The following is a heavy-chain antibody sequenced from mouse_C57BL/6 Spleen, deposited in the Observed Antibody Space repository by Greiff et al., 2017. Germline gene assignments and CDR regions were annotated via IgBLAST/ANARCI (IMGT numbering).Heavy chain of an antibody. CDR1: GYTFTDYE. CDR3: TRYWDYYFDY. D-gene: IGHD4-1*01. V-gene: IGHV1-15*01. CDR2: LDPETGGT. J-gene: IGHJ2*01. Sequence: QVQLQQSGAELVRPGASVTLSCKASGYTFTDYEMHWVKQTPVHGLEWIGALDPETGGTAYNQKFKGKAILTADKSSSTAYMELRSLTSEDSAVYYCTRYWDYYFDYWGQGTTLTVSS.